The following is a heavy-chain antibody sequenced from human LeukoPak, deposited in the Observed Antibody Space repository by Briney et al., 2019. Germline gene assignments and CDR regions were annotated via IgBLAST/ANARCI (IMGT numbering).Heavy chain of an antibody. V-gene: IGHV1-18*01. Sequence: GASVKVSCKASGYTFTSYGISWVRQAPGQGLEWMGWISAYNGNTNYAQKLQGRVTMTTDTSTSTAYMEPRSLRSDDTAVYYCARSWVDYYDSSGYYGDYYYGMDVWGQGTTVTVSS. CDR3: ARSWVDYYDSSGYYGDYYYGMDV. J-gene: IGHJ6*02. D-gene: IGHD3-22*01. CDR2: ISAYNGNT. CDR1: GYTFTSYG.